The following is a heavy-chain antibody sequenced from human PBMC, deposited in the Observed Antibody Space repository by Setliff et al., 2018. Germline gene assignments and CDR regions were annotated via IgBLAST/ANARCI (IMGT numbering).Heavy chain of an antibody. CDR3: ARERRFSGYADY. Sequence: SETLSLTCAVSGYSISSGYYWGWIRQPPGKGLEWIGYIYYSGSTYYNPSLKSRVTISLDTSKNQFSLKLSSVTAADTAVYYCARERRFSGYADYWGQGTLVTVSS. CDR1: GYSISSGYY. D-gene: IGHD5-12*01. CDR2: IYYSGST. V-gene: IGHV4-30-4*08. J-gene: IGHJ4*02.